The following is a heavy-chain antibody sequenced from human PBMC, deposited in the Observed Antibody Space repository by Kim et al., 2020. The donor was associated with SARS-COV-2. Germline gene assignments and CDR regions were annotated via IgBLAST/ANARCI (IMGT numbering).Heavy chain of an antibody. CDR1: GFTFSSYA. Sequence: GGSLRLSCAASGFTFSSYAMSWVRQAPGKGLEWVSAISGSGGSTYYADSVKGRFTISRDNSKNTLYLQMNSRRAEDTAVYYCAKDRTVSYYYDSSGYTAFDCWGQGTLVTVSS. V-gene: IGHV3-23*01. CDR2: ISGSGGST. CDR3: AKDRTVSYYYDSSGYTAFDC. J-gene: IGHJ4*02. D-gene: IGHD3-22*01.